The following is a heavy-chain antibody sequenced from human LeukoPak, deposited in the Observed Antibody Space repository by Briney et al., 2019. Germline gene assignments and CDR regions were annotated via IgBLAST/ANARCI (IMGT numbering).Heavy chain of an antibody. CDR3: AKRLRDFWSGSDY. V-gene: IGHV3-23*01. Sequence: PGGSLRLSCAASGFTFSSYAMSWVRQAPGKGLEWGSAISGGGGSTYYADSVKGRFTISRDNSKNTLYLQMNSLRAEDTAVYYCAKRLRDFWSGSDYWGQGTLVTVSS. CDR2: ISGGGGST. CDR1: GFTFSSYA. J-gene: IGHJ4*02. D-gene: IGHD3-3*01.